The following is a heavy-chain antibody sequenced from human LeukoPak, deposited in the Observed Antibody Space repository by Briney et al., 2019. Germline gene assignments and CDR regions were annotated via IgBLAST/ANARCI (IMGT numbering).Heavy chain of an antibody. D-gene: IGHD2-2*03. Sequence: PGGSLRLSCAASGFTFSSYSMNWVRQAPGQGLEWVSSISSSSSYIYYADTVKGRFTISRDNAKNSLYLQMNSLRAEDTAVYYCARVGSNDAFDICDQGTMVSVSS. CDR2: ISSSSSYI. CDR1: GFTFSSYS. CDR3: ARVGSNDAFDI. V-gene: IGHV3-21*04. J-gene: IGHJ3*02.